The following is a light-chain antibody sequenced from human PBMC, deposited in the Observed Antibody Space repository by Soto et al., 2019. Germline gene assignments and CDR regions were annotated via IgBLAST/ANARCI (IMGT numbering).Light chain of an antibody. J-gene: IGLJ3*02. CDR2: EAG. CDR3: CSYAGSRTWV. V-gene: IGLV2-23*01. Sequence: QSALTQPASVSGSPEQSITISCTGTSSDVGSYNFVSWYQQHPGKAPKLMIFEAGKRPSGVSNRFSGSKSGNTASLTISGLQAEDEADYYCCSYAGSRTWVFGGGTKVTVL. CDR1: SSDVGSYNF.